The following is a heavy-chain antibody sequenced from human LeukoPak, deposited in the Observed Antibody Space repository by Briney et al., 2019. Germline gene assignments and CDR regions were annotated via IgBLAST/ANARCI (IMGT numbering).Heavy chain of an antibody. Sequence: SETLSLTCAVYGGSFSGYYWSWIRQPPGKGLEWIGYISYSGSTNYNPSLRSRVTISVDRSKNQFSLRLSSVTAADTAVYYCARADILTGSLDYWGQGTLVTVSS. CDR2: ISYSGST. CDR1: GGSFSGYY. J-gene: IGHJ4*02. V-gene: IGHV4-59*01. CDR3: ARADILTGSLDY. D-gene: IGHD3-9*01.